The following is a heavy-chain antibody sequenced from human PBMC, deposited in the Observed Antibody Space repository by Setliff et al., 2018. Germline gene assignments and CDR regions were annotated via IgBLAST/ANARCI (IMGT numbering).Heavy chain of an antibody. CDR3: ARFLDPRDGYQNSPGFDF. D-gene: IGHD2-21*01. CDR2: IHPWGGSSEST. J-gene: IGHJ4*02. Sequence: SETLSLTCAVSGGPTIGYYWTWIRQAPGKGLEWIGYIHPWGGSSESTNYSPSLKSRVTISLDTPKNQFSLKLSYMTAADTAVYYCARFLDPRDGYQNSPGFDFWGQGALVTVSS. V-gene: IGHV4-59*01. CDR1: GGPTIGYY.